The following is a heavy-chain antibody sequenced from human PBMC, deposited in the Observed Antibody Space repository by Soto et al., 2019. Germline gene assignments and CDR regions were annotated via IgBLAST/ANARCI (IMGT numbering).Heavy chain of an antibody. V-gene: IGHV4-34*01. Sequence: SETLSLTCAVYGGSFSGYYWSWIRQPPGKGLEWIGEINHSGSTNYNPSLKSRVTISVDTSKNQFSLKLSSVTAADTAVYYCGRYYDSNLDYWGLETLVTVSS. J-gene: IGHJ4*02. CDR1: GGSFSGYY. CDR3: GRYYDSNLDY. CDR2: INHSGST. D-gene: IGHD3-22*01.